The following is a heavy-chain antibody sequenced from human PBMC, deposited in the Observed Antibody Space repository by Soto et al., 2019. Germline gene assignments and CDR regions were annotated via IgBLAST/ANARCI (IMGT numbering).Heavy chain of an antibody. CDR1: RYAITSYY. V-gene: IGHV1-18*01. CDR3: ARDPPPPDY. CDR2: ISAYNGNT. Sequence: SRYAITSYYLCWVRQAPGQGLEWMGWISAYNGNTNYAQKLQGRVTMTTDTSTSTAYMELRSLRSDDTAVYYCARDPPPPDYWAQGTLVTVSS. J-gene: IGHJ4*02.